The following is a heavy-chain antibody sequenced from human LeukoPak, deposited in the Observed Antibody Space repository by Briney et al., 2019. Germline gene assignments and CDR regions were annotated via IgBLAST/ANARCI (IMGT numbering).Heavy chain of an antibody. Sequence: GRSLRLSCAASAFTFSSYTVHWVRQAPGKGLEWVAVISYDGSNKYYADSVKGRFTISRDNSKNTLYLQMNSLRAEDTAVYYCARVNGGYYFDYWGQGTLVTVSS. V-gene: IGHV3-30*14. J-gene: IGHJ4*02. CDR3: ARVNGGYYFDY. CDR1: AFTFSSYT. CDR2: ISYDGSNK.